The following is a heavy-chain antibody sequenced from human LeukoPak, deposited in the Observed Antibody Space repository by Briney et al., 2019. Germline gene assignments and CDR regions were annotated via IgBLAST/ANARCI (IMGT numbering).Heavy chain of an antibody. CDR2: IYYSGST. D-gene: IGHD3-10*01. V-gene: IGHV4-59*01. Sequence: SETLSLTCTVSGGSISSYYWSWIRQPPGKGLEWIGYIYYSGSTNYNPSLKSRVTISVDTSKNQFSLKLSSVTAADTAVYYCAREHGSGSRPAFDIWGQGTMVTVSS. CDR3: AREHGSGSRPAFDI. CDR1: GGSISSYY. J-gene: IGHJ3*02.